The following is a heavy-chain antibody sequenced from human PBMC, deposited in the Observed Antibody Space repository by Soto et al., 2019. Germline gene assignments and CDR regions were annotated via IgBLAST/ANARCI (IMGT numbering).Heavy chain of an antibody. V-gene: IGHV3-21*01. CDR2: ISSTTSYI. Sequence: GGSLRLSCAASGFTFTRYSMNWVRQAPGKGLEWVSSISSTTSYIYYADSMKGRFTVSRDNAKNSVYLEMNSLSAEDTAVYYCARESEDLTSNFDYWGQGTLVTVSS. J-gene: IGHJ4*02. CDR3: ARESEDLTSNFDY. CDR1: GFTFTRYS.